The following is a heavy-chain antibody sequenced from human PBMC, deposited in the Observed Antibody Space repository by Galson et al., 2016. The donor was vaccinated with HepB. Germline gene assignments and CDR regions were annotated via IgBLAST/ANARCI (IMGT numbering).Heavy chain of an antibody. J-gene: IGHJ5*02. V-gene: IGHV4-31*11. CDR1: GGSLRSTDFY. CDR3: ARASSTWGWFDP. Sequence: TLSLTCGVSGGSLRSTDFYWSWIRQHPGKGLEWIGYIYYSGSTYSNPSLKSRLTISVDTSKNQFSLRLSSVTAADTAVYYCARASSTWGWFDPWGQGTLVTVSS. D-gene: IGHD6-13*01. CDR2: IYYSGST.